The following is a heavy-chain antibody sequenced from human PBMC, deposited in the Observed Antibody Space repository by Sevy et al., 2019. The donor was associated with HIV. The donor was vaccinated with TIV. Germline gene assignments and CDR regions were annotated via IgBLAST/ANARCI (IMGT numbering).Heavy chain of an antibody. J-gene: IGHJ6*02. CDR2: ISYDGSNK. CDR3: AKASLAARRVYYYYGMDV. CDR1: GFTFSSYG. V-gene: IGHV3-30*18. D-gene: IGHD6-6*01. Sequence: GGSLRLSCAASGFTFSSYGMHWVRQAPGKGLEWVAVISYDGSNKYYADSVKGRFTISRDNSKNTLYLQMNSLGAEDTAVYYCAKASLAARRVYYYYGMDVWGQGTTVTVSS.